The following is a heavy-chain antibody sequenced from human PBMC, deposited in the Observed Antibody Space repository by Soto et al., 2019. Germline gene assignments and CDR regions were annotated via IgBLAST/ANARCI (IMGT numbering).Heavy chain of an antibody. D-gene: IGHD3-10*01. CDR2: IYYSGKT. CDR1: GDSISSSTYS. CDR3: AREPGV. J-gene: IGHJ4*02. Sequence: PSXTLSLTCTVSGDSISSSTYSWGWIRQPPGKGLEYIGTIYYSGKTYYNWPLESRVTMSLDTSKNQFSLKLSSVTAADTAVYYCAREPGVWGQGTLVTVSS. V-gene: IGHV4-39*07.